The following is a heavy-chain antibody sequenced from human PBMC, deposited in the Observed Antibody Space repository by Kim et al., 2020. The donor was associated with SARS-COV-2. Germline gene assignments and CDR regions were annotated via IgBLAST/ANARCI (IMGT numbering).Heavy chain of an antibody. V-gene: IGHV4-39*07. D-gene: IGHD3-16*02. CDR2: IYYSGST. Sequence: SETLSHTCTVSGGSISSSSYYWGWIRQPPGKGLEWIGSIYYSGSTYYNPSLKSRVTISVDTSKNQFSLKLSSVTAADTAVYYCARDHMGGADDYVWGSYRYLGSYFDYWGQGTLVTVSS. CDR1: GGSISSSSYY. CDR3: ARDHMGGADDYVWGSYRYLGSYFDY. J-gene: IGHJ4*02.